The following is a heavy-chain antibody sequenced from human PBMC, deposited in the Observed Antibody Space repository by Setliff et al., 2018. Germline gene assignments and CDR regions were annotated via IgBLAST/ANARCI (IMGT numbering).Heavy chain of an antibody. V-gene: IGHV1-18*01. CDR1: GYMFKSYG. J-gene: IGHJ3*01. CDR2: ISPYNDNT. D-gene: IGHD3-22*01. CDR3: ARINFYVSSGGTCPNAFDV. Sequence: GASVKVSCKASGYMFKSYGITWMRQAPGQGPEWMGWISPYNDNTNSAEKFQDRITITTDTSTSTAYMDLRSLISDDTAMYYCARINFYVSSGGTCPNAFDVWGQGTMVTVSS.